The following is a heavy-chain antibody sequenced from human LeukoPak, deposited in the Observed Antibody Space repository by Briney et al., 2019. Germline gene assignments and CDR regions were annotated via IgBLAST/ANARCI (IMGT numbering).Heavy chain of an antibody. CDR2: INPRGGST. Sequence: ASVKVSCKASGYTFTSHFMHWVRQAPGQGLEWMGIINPRGGSTSYTQKFQGRVTMTRDMSTSTVYMELSSLRSEDTAVYYCAFSSYYLQGNYYYMDVWGKGTTVTVSS. V-gene: IGHV1-46*01. CDR1: GYTFTSHF. J-gene: IGHJ6*03. D-gene: IGHD1-26*01. CDR3: AFSSYYLQGNYYYMDV.